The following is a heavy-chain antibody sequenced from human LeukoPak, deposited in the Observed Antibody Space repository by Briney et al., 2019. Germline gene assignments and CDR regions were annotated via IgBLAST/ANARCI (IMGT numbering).Heavy chain of an antibody. Sequence: GGSLRLSCAASGFTFSSYAMSWVREAPGKGLEWVSAISGRGGSTYYADSVKGRFTISRDKSKNTLYLQMNSLRAEDTAVYYCASSGDSGWYYDYYYGMDVWGQGTTVTVSS. J-gene: IGHJ6*02. D-gene: IGHD6-19*01. CDR3: ASSGDSGWYYDYYYGMDV. CDR2: ISGRGGST. V-gene: IGHV3-23*01. CDR1: GFTFSSYA.